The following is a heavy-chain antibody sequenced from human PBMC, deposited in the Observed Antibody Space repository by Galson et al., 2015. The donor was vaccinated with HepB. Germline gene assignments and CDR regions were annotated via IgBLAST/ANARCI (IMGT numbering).Heavy chain of an antibody. J-gene: IGHJ2*01. V-gene: IGHV3-49*04. CDR2: IRSKAYGGTT. Sequence: SLRLSCAASGFTFGDYAMSWVRQAPGKGLEWVGFIRSKAYGGTTEYAASVKGRFTISRDDSKSIAYLQMNSLKTEDTAVYYCTRGSGSSIGEYFDLWGRGTLVTVPS. CDR3: TRGSGSSIGEYFDL. D-gene: IGHD1-26*01. CDR1: GFTFGDYA.